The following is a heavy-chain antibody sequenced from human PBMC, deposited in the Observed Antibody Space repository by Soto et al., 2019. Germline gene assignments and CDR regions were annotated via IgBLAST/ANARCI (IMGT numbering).Heavy chain of an antibody. Sequence: DVQLVQSGGGLVQPGGSLRVSCAASGFSVSSYSMTWVRQAPGKGLEYVSGISVGGDRKFYADSVKGRFTASRDNSKTILYLIMDSLGVDDTAIYYCSRCDGDGDYWGQGTMVTVSS. D-gene: IGHD4-17*01. CDR3: SRCDGDGDY. CDR1: GFSVSSYS. CDR2: ISVGGDRK. J-gene: IGHJ4*02. V-gene: IGHV3-23*04.